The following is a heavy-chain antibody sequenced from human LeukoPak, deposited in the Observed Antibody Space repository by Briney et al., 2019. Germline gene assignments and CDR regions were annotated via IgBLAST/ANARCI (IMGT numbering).Heavy chain of an antibody. CDR3: ARGVSLGTTIQTFDY. V-gene: IGHV1-69*13. D-gene: IGHD1-7*01. Sequence: GASVKVSCKASGGTFSSYAISWVRQAPGQGLEWMGGIIPIFGTANYAQKFQGRVTITADESTSTAYMELSSLRSEDTAVYYCARGVSLGTTIQTFDYWGQGTLVTVSS. CDR2: IIPIFGTA. CDR1: GGTFSSYA. J-gene: IGHJ4*02.